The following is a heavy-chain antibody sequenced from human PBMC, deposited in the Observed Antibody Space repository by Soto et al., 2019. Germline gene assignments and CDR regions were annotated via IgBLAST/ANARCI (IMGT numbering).Heavy chain of an antibody. D-gene: IGHD2-8*01. V-gene: IGHV2-5*05. J-gene: IGHJ3*02. Sequence: ESGPTLVNPTQTLTLTCTFSGFSLSTSGVGVGWIRQPPGKALEWLALIYWDDDKRYGPSLKSRLTITKDTSKNQVVLTMTNMDPVDTATYYCAHLLLVYAIPGAFDIWGQGTMVTVSS. CDR1: GFSLSTSGVG. CDR3: AHLLLVYAIPGAFDI. CDR2: IYWDDDK.